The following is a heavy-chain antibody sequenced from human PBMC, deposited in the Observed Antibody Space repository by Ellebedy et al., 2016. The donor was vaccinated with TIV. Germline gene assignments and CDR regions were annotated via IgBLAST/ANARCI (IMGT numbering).Heavy chain of an antibody. Sequence: MPSETLSLTCAVSGGSISSGGYSWSWIRQPPGKGLEWIGYIYHSGSTYYNPSLKSRVTISVDRSKNQFSLKLSSVTAADTAVYYCARYRDYGDYGVDYWGQGTLVTVSS. CDR1: GGSISSGGYS. J-gene: IGHJ4*02. D-gene: IGHD4-17*01. CDR2: IYHSGST. CDR3: ARYRDYGDYGVDY. V-gene: IGHV4-30-2*01.